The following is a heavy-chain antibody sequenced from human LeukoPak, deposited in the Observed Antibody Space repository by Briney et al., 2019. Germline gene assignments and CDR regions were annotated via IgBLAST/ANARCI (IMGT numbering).Heavy chain of an antibody. CDR2: IEKDGSDK. D-gene: IGHD6-25*01. V-gene: IGHV3-7*01. J-gene: IGHJ4*02. CDR3: ARPSGFTETSHFDY. CDR1: GFTFSDYR. Sequence: PGGSLRLSCAASGFTFSDYRMTWVRQALGKGLQWVATIEKDGSDKYYVDSVTGRFTISRDNAKTSLSLQMNSLGAEDTALYYCARPSGFTETSHFDYWGQGTLVTVSS.